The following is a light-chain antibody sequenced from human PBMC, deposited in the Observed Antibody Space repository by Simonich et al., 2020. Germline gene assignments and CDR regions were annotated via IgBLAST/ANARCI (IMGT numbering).Light chain of an antibody. J-gene: IGLJ3*02. Sequence: QSALTQPASVSGSLGQSITISCTGTSSDVGGYNNVSWNQQHPGKAPKLMIYDVSKRPSGVSNRFSGSKSGNTASLTISGLQAEDEADYYCSSYTSSSTWVFCGGTKLTVL. CDR1: SSDVGGYNN. CDR3: SSYTSSSTWV. CDR2: DVS. V-gene: IGLV2-14*01.